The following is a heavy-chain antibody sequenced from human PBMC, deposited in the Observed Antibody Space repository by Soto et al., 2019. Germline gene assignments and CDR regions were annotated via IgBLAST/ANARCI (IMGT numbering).Heavy chain of an antibody. CDR3: ARFRVAAAGTDPLSDYYYYGMDV. CDR1: GYTFASYG. D-gene: IGHD6-13*01. CDR2: ISAYNGNT. Sequence: ASVKVSCKASGYTFASYGISWVRQAPGQGLEWMGWISAYNGNTNYAQKLQGRVTMTTDTSTSTAYMELRSLRSDDTAVYYCARFRVAAAGTDPLSDYYYYGMDVWGQ. V-gene: IGHV1-18*01. J-gene: IGHJ6*02.